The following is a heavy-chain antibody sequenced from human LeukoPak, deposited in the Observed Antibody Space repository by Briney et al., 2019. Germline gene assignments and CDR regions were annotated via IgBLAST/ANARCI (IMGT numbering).Heavy chain of an antibody. J-gene: IGHJ6*02. CDR3: ARDLAFIAVAGTYYYYYGMDV. D-gene: IGHD6-19*01. CDR2: IIPIFGTA. Sequence: ASVKVSCKASGGTFSSYAISWVRQAPGQGLEWMGGIIPIFGTANYAQKFQGRVTITADESTSTAYMELSSLRSEDTAVYYCARDLAFIAVAGTYYYYYGMDVWGQGTTVTVSS. CDR1: GGTFSSYA. V-gene: IGHV1-69*13.